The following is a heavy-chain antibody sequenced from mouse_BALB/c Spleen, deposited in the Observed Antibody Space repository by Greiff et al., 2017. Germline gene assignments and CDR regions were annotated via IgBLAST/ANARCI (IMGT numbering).Heavy chain of an antibody. J-gene: IGHJ4*01. CDR1: GFTFSSFG. Sequence: EVQGVESGGGLVQPGGSRKLSCAASGFTFSSFGMHWVRQAPEKGLEWVAYISSGSSTIYYADTVKGRFTISRDNPKNTLFLQMTSLRSEDTAMYYCARYGLYAMDYWGQGTSATVSS. CDR3: ARYGLYAMDY. V-gene: IGHV5-17*02. D-gene: IGHD3-1*01. CDR2: ISSGSSTI.